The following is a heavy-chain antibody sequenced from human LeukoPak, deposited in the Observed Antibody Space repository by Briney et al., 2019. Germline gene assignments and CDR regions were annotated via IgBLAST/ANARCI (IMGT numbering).Heavy chain of an antibody. D-gene: IGHD1-26*01. J-gene: IGHJ6*03. Sequence: SETLSLTCTVSGGSIRSSSYNWGWIRQPPGKGLEWIGSFQYTGSTHYNPSLKSRVTISVATSKNQFSLKLSSVTAADTALYYCARTGGSFYFYYYMDVWGKGTTITVSS. CDR3: ARTGGSFYFYYYMDV. V-gene: IGHV4-39*07. CDR2: FQYTGST. CDR1: GGSIRSSSYN.